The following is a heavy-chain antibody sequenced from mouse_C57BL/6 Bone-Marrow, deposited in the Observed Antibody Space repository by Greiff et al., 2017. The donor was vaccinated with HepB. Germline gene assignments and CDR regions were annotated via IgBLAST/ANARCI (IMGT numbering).Heavy chain of an antibody. CDR3: TTMESCKEMGFDY. Sequence: EVQLQQSGAELVRPGASVKLSCTASGFNIKDDYMHWVKQRPEQGLEWIGWIDPENGDTEYASKFQGKATITADTSSNTAYLQLSSLTSEDTAVYYCTTMESCKEMGFDYWGQGTTLTVSS. CDR2: IDPENGDT. J-gene: IGHJ2*01. V-gene: IGHV14-4*01. CDR1: GFNIKDDY.